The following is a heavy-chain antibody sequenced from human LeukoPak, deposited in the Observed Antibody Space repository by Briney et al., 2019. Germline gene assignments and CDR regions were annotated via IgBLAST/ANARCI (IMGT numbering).Heavy chain of an antibody. CDR3: ARDLHDSSSPFDY. Sequence: GGSLRLSCAASGFTFSSYSMNWVRQAPGKGLEWVSSISSSSYIYYADSVKGRFTISRDNAKNTLYLQMNSLRAEDTAVYYCARDLHDSSSPFDYWGQGTLVTVSS. V-gene: IGHV3-21*01. CDR1: GFTFSSYS. D-gene: IGHD6-13*01. CDR2: ISSSSYI. J-gene: IGHJ4*02.